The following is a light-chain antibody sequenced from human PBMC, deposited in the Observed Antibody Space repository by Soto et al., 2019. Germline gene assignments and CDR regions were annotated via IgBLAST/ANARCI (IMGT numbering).Light chain of an antibody. CDR3: QTWATGIRV. CDR2: LDSDGRH. V-gene: IGLV4-69*01. J-gene: IGLJ2*01. Sequence: QPVLTQSPSASASLGASVKLTCTLSSGHSTYAIARHQHQPEKGPRYLMKLDSDGRHIKGDGIPDRFSGSSSGAERYLTISSLQSEDEADYYCQTWATGIRVFGGGTKLTVL. CDR1: SGHSTYA.